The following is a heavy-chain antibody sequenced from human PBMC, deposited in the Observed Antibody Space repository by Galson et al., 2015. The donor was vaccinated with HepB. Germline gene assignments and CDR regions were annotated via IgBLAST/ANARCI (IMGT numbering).Heavy chain of an antibody. CDR2: ISSSSSTI. D-gene: IGHD3-10*01. CDR1: GFTFSSYS. CDR3: ASLTCPSCRFGVYYYYGMDV. J-gene: IGHJ6*02. V-gene: IGHV3-48*02. Sequence: SLRLSCAASGFTFSSYSMNWVRQAPGKGLEWVSYISSSSSTIYYADSVKGRFTISRDNAKNSLYLQMNSLRDEDTAVYYCASLTCPSCRFGVYYYYGMDVWGQGTTVTVSS.